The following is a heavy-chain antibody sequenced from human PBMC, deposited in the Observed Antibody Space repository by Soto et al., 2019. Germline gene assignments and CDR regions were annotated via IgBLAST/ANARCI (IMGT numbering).Heavy chain of an antibody. Sequence: SVKVSCKASGFTFTTSGIHWVRQARGQGLEWMGWIIVGSGNTKYNQKFQERVTLTRDMATDTAYMDPRSLTSADTAIYYCAAVVPPSGILERLGLDPWGQGTLVTVS. CDR3: AAVVPPSGILERLGLDP. CDR2: IIVGSGNT. D-gene: IGHD3-3*01. J-gene: IGHJ5*02. V-gene: IGHV1-58*02. CDR1: GFTFTTSG.